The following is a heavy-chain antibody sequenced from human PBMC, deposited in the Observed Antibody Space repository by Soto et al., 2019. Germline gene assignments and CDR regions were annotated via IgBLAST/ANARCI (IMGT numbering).Heavy chain of an antibody. CDR3: ARQRTSVVTQAYFDS. CDR2: IYYSWST. V-gene: IGHV4-39*01. D-gene: IGHD2-21*02. Sequence: PXETLSVTCPVTGDSINNRSYYWGWIRQPPGKGLEWIGSIYYSWSTYNNPSLKSRVSMSVDTSKNQFSLKLRSVTAADTALYYCARQRTSVVTQAYFDSWGQGSLVTVYS. CDR1: GDSINNRSYY. J-gene: IGHJ4*02.